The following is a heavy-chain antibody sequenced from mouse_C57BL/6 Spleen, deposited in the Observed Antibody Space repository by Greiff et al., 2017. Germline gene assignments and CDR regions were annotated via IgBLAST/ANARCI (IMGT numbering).Heavy chain of an antibody. CDR2: ISNLAYSI. CDR3: ARRDYGNFYYAMDY. CDR1: GFTFSDYG. J-gene: IGHJ4*01. Sequence: EVQLVESGGGLVQPGGSLKLSCAASGFTFSDYGMAWVRQAPRKGPEWVAFISNLAYSIYYADTVTGRFTISRENAKNTLYLEMSSLRSEDTAMYYCARRDYGNFYYAMDYWGQGTSVTVSS. V-gene: IGHV5-15*01. D-gene: IGHD2-1*01.